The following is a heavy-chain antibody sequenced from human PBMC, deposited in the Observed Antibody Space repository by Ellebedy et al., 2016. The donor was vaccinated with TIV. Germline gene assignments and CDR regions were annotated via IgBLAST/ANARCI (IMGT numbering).Heavy chain of an antibody. V-gene: IGHV1-69*13. CDR2: IIPIFGTA. D-gene: IGHD3-10*01. J-gene: IGHJ5*02. Sequence: SVKVSXXASGGTFSSYAISWVRQAPGQGLEWMGGIIPIFGTANYAQKFQGRVTITADESTSTAYMELRSLRSDDTAVYYCAKGMVRGVINWFDPWGQGTLVTVSS. CDR1: GGTFSSYA. CDR3: AKGMVRGVINWFDP.